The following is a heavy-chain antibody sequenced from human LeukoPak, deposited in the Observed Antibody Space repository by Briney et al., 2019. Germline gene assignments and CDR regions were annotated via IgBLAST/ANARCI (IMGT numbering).Heavy chain of an antibody. D-gene: IGHD3-3*01. CDR3: AKDVSYDLAYYFDY. V-gene: IGHV3-23*01. CDR2: ISVEYNRT. CDR1: GFTFSTYA. J-gene: IGHJ4*02. Sequence: GGSLRLSCAASGFTFSTYAVSWVRQAPGKGLEWVSGISVEYNRTYYADSVEGRFPISRDIHKNTLYLQMNSLRAEDTALYYCAKDVSYDLAYYFDYWGQGTLVTVSS.